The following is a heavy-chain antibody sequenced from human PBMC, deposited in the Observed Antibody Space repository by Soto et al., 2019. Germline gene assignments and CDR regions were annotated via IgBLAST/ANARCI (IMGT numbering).Heavy chain of an antibody. CDR1: GFNFSGSA. CDR2: IRSRANSYAT. CDR3: NRHYCSGGICFDY. J-gene: IGHJ4*02. D-gene: IGHD2-15*01. Sequence: GGSLRLSCAASGFNFSGSAMHWVRQASGKGLEWVGRIRSRANSYATVYGASVKGRFTISRDDAKNTAYLQMNSLKTEDTAVYYCNRHYCSGGICFDYWGQGTLVTVSS. V-gene: IGHV3-73*01.